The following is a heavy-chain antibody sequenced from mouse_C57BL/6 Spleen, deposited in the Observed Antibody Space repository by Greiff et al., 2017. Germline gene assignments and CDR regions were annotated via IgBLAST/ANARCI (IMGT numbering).Heavy chain of an antibody. D-gene: IGHD2-1*01. V-gene: IGHV1-52*01. CDR2: IDPSDSET. CDR1: GYTFTSYW. Sequence: VQLQQPGAELVRPGSSVKLSCKASGYTFTSYWMHWVKQRPIQGLEWIGNIDPSDSETHYNQNIKDKATLTVDKSSSTAYMQLSSLTSEDSAVYYCARSIYYGNYEAMDYWGQGTSVTVSS. CDR3: ARSIYYGNYEAMDY. J-gene: IGHJ4*01.